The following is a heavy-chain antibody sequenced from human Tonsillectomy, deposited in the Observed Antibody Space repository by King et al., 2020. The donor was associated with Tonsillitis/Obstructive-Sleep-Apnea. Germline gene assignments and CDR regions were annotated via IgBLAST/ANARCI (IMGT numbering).Heavy chain of an antibody. V-gene: IGHV1-18*01. J-gene: IGHJ4*02. Sequence: VQLVESGAEVKKPGASVKVSCKASRYTFTSYGISWVRQAPGQGLEWMGWINTYNGNTNYAQKFQDRVTMTTDTSTSTAYMELRSLRSDDTAVYYCARDEYTSSSDYWGQGTLVTVSS. CDR3: ARDEYTSSSDY. CDR1: RYTFTSYG. CDR2: INTYNGNT. D-gene: IGHD6-6*01.